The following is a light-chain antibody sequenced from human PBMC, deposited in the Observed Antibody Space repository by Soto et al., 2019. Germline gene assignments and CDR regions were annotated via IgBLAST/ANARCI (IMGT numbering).Light chain of an antibody. V-gene: IGKV1-6*01. Sequence: IQMTQSPSSLSASVGDRVTITCRASQDIRNDLGLYQQKPGKTPKLLIFAASSLQSGVPSRFSGSGSGTDFTLTISSLQPEDFATYYCLQDFNYPLTFGQGTKVEIE. CDR1: QDIRND. CDR2: AAS. J-gene: IGKJ1*01. CDR3: LQDFNYPLT.